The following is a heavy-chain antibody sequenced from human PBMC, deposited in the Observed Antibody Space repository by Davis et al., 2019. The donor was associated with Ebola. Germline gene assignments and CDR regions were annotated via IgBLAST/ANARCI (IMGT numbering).Heavy chain of an antibody. CDR1: GYTFTGYY. CDR2: INPNSGGT. J-gene: IGHJ4*02. D-gene: IGHD5-18*01. V-gene: IGHV1-2*02. Sequence: ASVKVSCKASGYTFTGYYMHWVRQAPGQGLEWMGWINPNSGGTNYAQKFQGRVTITADKSTSTAYMELSSLRSEDTAVYYCARERGYSYGSFDYWGQGTLVTVSS. CDR3: ARERGYSYGSFDY.